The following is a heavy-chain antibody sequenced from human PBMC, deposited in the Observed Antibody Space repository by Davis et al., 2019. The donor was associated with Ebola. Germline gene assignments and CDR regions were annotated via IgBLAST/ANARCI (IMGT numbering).Heavy chain of an antibody. CDR1: GFTFSSYW. V-gene: IGHV3-74*01. Sequence: PGGSLRLSCAASGFTFSSYWMYWVRQAPGKGLVWVSRINSDGSSTSYADSVKGRFTISRDNAKNTLYLQMNSLRAEDTAVYYCARVGAPYYYVVWGQGTLVTVSS. CDR3: ARVGAPYYYVV. CDR2: INSDGSST. J-gene: IGHJ4*02. D-gene: IGHD3-10*02.